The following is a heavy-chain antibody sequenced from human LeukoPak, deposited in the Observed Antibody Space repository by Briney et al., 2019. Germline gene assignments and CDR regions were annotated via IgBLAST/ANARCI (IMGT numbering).Heavy chain of an antibody. CDR1: GFTFSSYG. CDR3: AKDSKRFLEWSPYYFDY. Sequence: GRSLRLSCAASGFTFSSYGMHSVRQAPGKGLEWVAVIWYDGSNKYYADSVKGRFTISRDNSKNTLYLQMNSLRAEDTAVYYCAKDSKRFLEWSPYYFDYWGQGTLVTVSS. V-gene: IGHV3-33*06. D-gene: IGHD3-3*01. CDR2: IWYDGSNK. J-gene: IGHJ4*02.